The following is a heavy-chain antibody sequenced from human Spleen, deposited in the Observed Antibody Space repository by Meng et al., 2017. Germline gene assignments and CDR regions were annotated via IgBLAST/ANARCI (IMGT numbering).Heavy chain of an antibody. J-gene: IGHJ4*02. D-gene: IGHD2/OR15-2a*01. Sequence: QGQPVQSGPEVKKPGASVKVSCKASDYTFTGYGVSWVRQAPGQGLEWMGRINPDSGTNYEQRFQGRVTLTWDTSISTAYMDLSSLRSDDTAMYYCAKDLSGSIDYWGQGTLVTVSS. CDR1: DYTFTGYG. CDR2: INPDSGT. CDR3: AKDLSGSIDY. V-gene: IGHV1-2*06.